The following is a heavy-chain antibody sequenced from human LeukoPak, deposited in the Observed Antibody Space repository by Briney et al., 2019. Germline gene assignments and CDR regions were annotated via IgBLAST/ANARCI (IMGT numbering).Heavy chain of an antibody. CDR2: IYSGGSA. Sequence: GGSLRLSCAASGFTFSSNSMSWVRQAPGKGLEWVSLIYSGGSAYYADSVKGRFTISRDNAKNTLYLQMNSLRAEDTAVYYCARAYSSSWYLGSAFSASFDYWGQGTLVTVSS. J-gene: IGHJ4*02. CDR1: GFTFSSNS. V-gene: IGHV3-53*01. CDR3: ARAYSSSWYLGSAFSASFDY. D-gene: IGHD6-13*01.